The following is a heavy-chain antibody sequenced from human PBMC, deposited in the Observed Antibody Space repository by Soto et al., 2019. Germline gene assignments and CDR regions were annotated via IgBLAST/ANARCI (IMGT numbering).Heavy chain of an antibody. CDR3: ARPHIAAGPYYYYGMDV. V-gene: IGHV1-69*01. J-gene: IGHJ6*02. CDR1: GGTFSSYA. Sequence: QVQLVQSGAEVKKPGSSVKVSCKASGGTFSSYAISWVRQAPGQGLEWMGGIITIFGTANYAQKFQGRVTITADESTSTAYMELSSLRSEDTAVYYCARPHIAAGPYYYYGMDVWGQGTTVTVSS. D-gene: IGHD6-6*01. CDR2: IITIFGTA.